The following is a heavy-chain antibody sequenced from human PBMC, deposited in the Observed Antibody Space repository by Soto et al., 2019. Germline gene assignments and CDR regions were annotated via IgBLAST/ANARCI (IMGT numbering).Heavy chain of an antibody. CDR1: GFTFGDYA. J-gene: IGHJ6*02. D-gene: IGHD2-2*01. Sequence: GGSLRLSCTASGFTFGDYAMSWFRQAPGKGLEWVGFIRSKAYGGTTEYAASVKGRFTISRDDSKSIAYLQMNSLKTEDTAVYYCTRVRYCSSTSCYGGAVYYYYGMDVWGQGTTVTVSS. V-gene: IGHV3-49*03. CDR2: IRSKAYGGTT. CDR3: TRVRYCSSTSCYGGAVYYYYGMDV.